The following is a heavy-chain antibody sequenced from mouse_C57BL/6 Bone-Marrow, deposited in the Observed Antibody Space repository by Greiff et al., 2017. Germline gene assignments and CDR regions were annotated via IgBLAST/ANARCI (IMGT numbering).Heavy chain of an antibody. Sequence: VQLKESGAELVRPGASVKLSCTASGFNIKDDYMHWVKQRPEQGLEWIGWIDPENGDTEYASKFQGKATITADTSSNTAYLQLSSLTSEDTAVYYCTTRGSSSGWFAYWGQGTLVTVSA. CDR3: TTRGSSSGWFAY. J-gene: IGHJ3*01. CDR1: GFNIKDDY. CDR2: IDPENGDT. D-gene: IGHD1-1*01. V-gene: IGHV14-4*01.